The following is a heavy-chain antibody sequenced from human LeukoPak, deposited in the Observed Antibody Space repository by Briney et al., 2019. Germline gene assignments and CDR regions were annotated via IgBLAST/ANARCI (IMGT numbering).Heavy chain of an antibody. CDR3: ARRLGSSSHWFDP. J-gene: IGHJ5*02. V-gene: IGHV4-34*01. CDR2: INHSGST. D-gene: IGHD6-6*01. Sequence: SETLSLTCAVYGGSSSGYYWSWIRQPPGKGLEWIGEINHSGSTNYHPSLKSRVTISVDTSKNQFSLKLTSVTAADTAVYYCARRLGSSSHWFDPWGQGTLVTVSS. CDR1: GGSSSGYY.